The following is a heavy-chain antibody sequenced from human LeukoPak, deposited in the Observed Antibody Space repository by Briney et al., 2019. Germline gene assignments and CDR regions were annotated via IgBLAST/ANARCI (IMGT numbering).Heavy chain of an antibody. V-gene: IGHV1-18*01. CDR2: ISAYNGNT. Sequence: GASVKVSCKASGYTFTSYDINWVRQATGQGLEWMGWISAYNGNTNYAQKLQGRVTMTTDTSTSTAYMELRSLRSDDTAVYYCARVDQTWLSHFDYWGQGTLVTVSS. CDR1: GYTFTSYD. CDR3: ARVDQTWLSHFDY. D-gene: IGHD6-19*01. J-gene: IGHJ4*02.